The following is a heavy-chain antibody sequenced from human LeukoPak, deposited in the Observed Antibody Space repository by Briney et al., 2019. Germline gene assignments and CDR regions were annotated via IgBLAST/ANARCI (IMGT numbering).Heavy chain of an antibody. D-gene: IGHD6-13*01. CDR2: INTNTGNP. Sequence: ASVKVSCKASGYAFIDYAINWVRQAPGQGLEWMGWINTNTGNPTYAQGFTGRFVFSLDTSVSTAYLQISSLKAEDTAVYYCARLRAAAGTQHAFDIWGQGTMVTVSS. V-gene: IGHV7-4-1*02. J-gene: IGHJ3*02. CDR1: GYAFIDYA. CDR3: ARLRAAAGTQHAFDI.